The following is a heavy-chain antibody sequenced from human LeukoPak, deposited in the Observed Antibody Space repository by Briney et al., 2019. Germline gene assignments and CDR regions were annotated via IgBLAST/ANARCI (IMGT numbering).Heavy chain of an antibody. CDR1: GFTFSSYA. D-gene: IGHD6-19*01. V-gene: IGHV3-30-3*01. J-gene: IGHJ4*02. CDR3: ARDIGIAVAGTRGG. Sequence: GGSLRLSCAASGFTFSSYAMHWVRHAPGKGLEQVAVISYDGSNKYYADSVKGRFTISRDNSKNTLYLQMNSLRAEDTAVYYCARDIGIAVAGTRGGWGQGTLVTVSS. CDR2: ISYDGSNK.